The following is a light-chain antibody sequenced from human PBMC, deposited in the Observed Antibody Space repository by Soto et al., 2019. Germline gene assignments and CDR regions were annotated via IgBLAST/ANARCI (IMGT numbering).Light chain of an antibody. Sequence: EIVMTQSRATLSVSPGERAPLSCRASQSVSSNLAWYQQKPGQAPRLLIYGASIRATGIPARVSGRGAGTEGTLTISTLQSEEFAIYYCQQYYSHPLTVGQGTRLDIK. CDR2: GAS. V-gene: IGKV3-15*01. CDR3: QQYYSHPLT. CDR1: QSVSSN. J-gene: IGKJ5*01.